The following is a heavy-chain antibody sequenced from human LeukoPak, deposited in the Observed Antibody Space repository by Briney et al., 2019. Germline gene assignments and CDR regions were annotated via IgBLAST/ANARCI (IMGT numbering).Heavy chain of an antibody. V-gene: IGHV3-74*01. J-gene: IGHJ6*02. CDR3: GRSYYYYYGMDV. CDR1: GFTFSSSW. CDR2: INTDGSTT. Sequence: GGSLRLSCADSGFTFSSSWMHWVRQAPGKGLVWVSRINTDGSTTTYADSVKGRFTISRDNAKNTLYLQMNSLRAEDTAVYYCGRSYYYYYGMDVWGQGTTVTVSS.